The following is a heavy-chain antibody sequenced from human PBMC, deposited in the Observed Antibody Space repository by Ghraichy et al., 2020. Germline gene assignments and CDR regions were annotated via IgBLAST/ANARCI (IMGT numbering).Heavy chain of an antibody. CDR1: GYRFTSYW. V-gene: IGHV5-51*01. J-gene: IGHJ4*02. Sequence: GESLNISCKGSGYRFTSYWIGWVRQMPGKGLEWMGIIYPGDSDTRYSPSFQGQVTISADKSISTAYLQWSSLKASDTAMYYCATSTGGIAVAGSGWLPLDYWGQGTLVTVSS. CDR3: ATSTGGIAVAGSGWLPLDY. CDR2: IYPGDSDT. D-gene: IGHD6-19*01.